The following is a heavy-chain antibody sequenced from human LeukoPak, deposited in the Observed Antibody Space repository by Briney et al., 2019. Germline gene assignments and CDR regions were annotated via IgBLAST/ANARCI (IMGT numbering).Heavy chain of an antibody. D-gene: IGHD5-18*01. CDR2: ISGSGGST. J-gene: IGHJ4*02. V-gene: IGHV3-23*01. CDR3: AKVRGGPVDTASDY. Sequence: GGSLRLSCAASGFTFSSYAMSWVRQAPGKGLEWVSAISGSGGSTYYADSVKGRFTISRDNSKNTLYLQMNSLRAEDTAVYYWAKVRGGPVDTASDYWGQGTLVTVSS. CDR1: GFTFSSYA.